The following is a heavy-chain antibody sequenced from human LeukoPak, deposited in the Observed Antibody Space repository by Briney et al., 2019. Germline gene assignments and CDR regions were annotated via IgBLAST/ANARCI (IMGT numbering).Heavy chain of an antibody. Sequence: GGSLRLSCAASGFTFSDYYMSWIRQAPGKGLEWVSYISSSGSTIYYADSVKGRFTISRDNSKNTLYLQMNSLRAEDTAVYYCAKEGLQYYYYYGMDVWGQGTTVTVSS. CDR3: AKEGLQYYYYYGMDV. CDR2: ISSSGSTI. D-gene: IGHD4-4*01. CDR1: GFTFSDYY. V-gene: IGHV3-11*01. J-gene: IGHJ6*02.